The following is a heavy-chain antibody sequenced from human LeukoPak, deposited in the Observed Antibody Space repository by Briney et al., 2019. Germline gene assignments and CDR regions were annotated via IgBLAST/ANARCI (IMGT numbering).Heavy chain of an antibody. D-gene: IGHD5-18*01. J-gene: IGHJ4*02. V-gene: IGHV4-61*08. Sequence: PSETLSLTCTVSGGSISSGGYYWSWIRQPPGKGLEWIGYIYYSGSTNYNPSLKSRVTISVDTSKNQFSLKLSSVTAADTAVYYCARDSMGYGWRYFDYWGQGTLVTVSS. CDR1: GGSISSGGYY. CDR3: ARDSMGYGWRYFDY. CDR2: IYYSGST.